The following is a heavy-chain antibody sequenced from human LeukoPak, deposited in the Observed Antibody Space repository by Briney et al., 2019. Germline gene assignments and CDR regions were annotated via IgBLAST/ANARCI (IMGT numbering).Heavy chain of an antibody. V-gene: IGHV3-33*06. CDR1: GFTFSSYG. D-gene: IGHD1-26*01. J-gene: IGHJ2*01. CDR2: IWYDGSNK. CDR3: AKDRTVGASYWYFDL. Sequence: GGSLRLSCAASGFTFSSYGMHWVRQAPGKGLEWVAVIWYDGSNKYYADSVKGRFTISRDSSKNTLFLHMNSLRVEDTAIYYCAKDRTVGASYWYFDLWGRGTLVTVSS.